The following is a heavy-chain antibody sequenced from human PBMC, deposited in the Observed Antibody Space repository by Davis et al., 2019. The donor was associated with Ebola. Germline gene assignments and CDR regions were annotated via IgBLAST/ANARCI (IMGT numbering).Heavy chain of an antibody. CDR2: ISVRSIT. CDR3: AKVHPPTTVTTGWFDP. D-gene: IGHD4-17*01. J-gene: IGHJ5*02. V-gene: IGHV3-23*01. CDR1: GCIFSSYA. Sequence: ASLKISCAASGCIFSSYAMSWVRQAPGKGLEWVSSISVRSITYHADSVKGRFTISRDNSKNTLYPQMNSLRAEDTAVYYCAKVHPPTTVTTGWFDPWGQGTLVTVSS.